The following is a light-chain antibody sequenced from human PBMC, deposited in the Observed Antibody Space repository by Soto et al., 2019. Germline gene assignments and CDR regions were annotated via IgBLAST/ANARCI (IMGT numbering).Light chain of an antibody. Sequence: VLTQPASVSGSPGQSITISCTGTSSDVGGYNYVSWYQQHPGKAPKLMIYEVSNRPSGVSNRFSGSKSGNTASLTISGLQAEDEADYYCSSYTSSSLLYVFGTGTKVTVL. CDR1: SSDVGGYNY. CDR2: EVS. J-gene: IGLJ1*01. CDR3: SSYTSSSLLYV. V-gene: IGLV2-14*01.